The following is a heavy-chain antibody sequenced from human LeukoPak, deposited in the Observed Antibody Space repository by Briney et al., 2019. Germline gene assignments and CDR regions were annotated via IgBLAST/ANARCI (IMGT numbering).Heavy chain of an antibody. D-gene: IGHD6-19*01. J-gene: IGHJ4*02. V-gene: IGHV4-59*01. Sequence: SETLSLTCTVSGDSISSYYWSWIWQPPGKRLEWIGYIYYSGTTNYNPSLKSRVTISLDASQNQFSLKPSSVTAADTAVYYCARQGYSSGFYYFDYWGQGTLVTVSS. CDR2: IYYSGTT. CDR1: GDSISSYY. CDR3: ARQGYSSGFYYFDY.